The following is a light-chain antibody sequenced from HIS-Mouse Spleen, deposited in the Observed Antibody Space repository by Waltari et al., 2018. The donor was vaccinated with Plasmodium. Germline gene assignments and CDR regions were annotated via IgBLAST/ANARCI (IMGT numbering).Light chain of an antibody. CDR3: AAWDDSLSGRV. J-gene: IGLJ3*02. Sequence: QSVLTQPPSASGTPGQRVTISCSGSSSNIGRNYVYWYQQLPGTAPKLLIYRKNQRPSGVPDRFSGSKSGTSASLAISGLRSEDEADYYCAAWDDSLSGRVFGGGTKLTVL. CDR1: SSNIGRNY. V-gene: IGLV1-47*01. CDR2: RKN.